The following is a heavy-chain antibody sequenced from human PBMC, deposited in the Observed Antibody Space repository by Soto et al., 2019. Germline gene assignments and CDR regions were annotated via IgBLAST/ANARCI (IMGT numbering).Heavy chain of an antibody. V-gene: IGHV1-8*01. Sequence: QVQLVQSGAEVKKPGAAVKGSCKASGYTFTSYDINWVRQATGQGLAWMGWRNPNSGNTGYAQKFQGRVTMTRNTSISTAYMELSSMRSEDTAVYYCARRGYSSSWYYYYSYGMDVWGQGTTVTVSS. CDR2: RNPNSGNT. D-gene: IGHD6-13*01. CDR3: ARRGYSSSWYYYYSYGMDV. J-gene: IGHJ6*02. CDR1: GYTFTSYD.